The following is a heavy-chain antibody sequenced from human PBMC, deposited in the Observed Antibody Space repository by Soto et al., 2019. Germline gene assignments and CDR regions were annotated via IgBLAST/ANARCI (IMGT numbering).Heavy chain of an antibody. CDR2: VSNEGSK. CDR1: GFRVSDYW. Sequence: EVQLVESGGGLVQPGGSLRIACAGSGFRVSDYWMHWVRQAPGKGLVWVSRVSNEGSKEYADFVKGRFTLSKDNAKNTLYLEMDSLSVEDTALYYCTATPRNGMGVWGQGTKVTVAS. J-gene: IGHJ6*02. V-gene: IGHV3-74*01. CDR3: TATPRNGMGV.